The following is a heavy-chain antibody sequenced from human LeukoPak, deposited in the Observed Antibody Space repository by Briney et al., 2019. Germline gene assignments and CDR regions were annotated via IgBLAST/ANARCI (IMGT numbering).Heavy chain of an antibody. J-gene: IGHJ5*02. D-gene: IGHD3-3*01. CDR1: GGSISSGGYY. CDR3: ARVVGHYLREGPTNWFDP. V-gene: IGHV4-31*03. CDR2: IYYSGST. Sequence: SETLSLTCTVSGGSISSGGYYWSWIRQHPGKGLEWIGYIYYSGSTCYNPSLKSRVTISVDTSKNQFSLKLSSVTAADTAVYYCARVVGHYLREGPTNWFDPWGQGTLVTVSS.